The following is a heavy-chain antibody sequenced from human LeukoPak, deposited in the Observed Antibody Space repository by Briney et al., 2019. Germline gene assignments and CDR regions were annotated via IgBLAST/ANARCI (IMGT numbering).Heavy chain of an antibody. Sequence: ASVKVSCKASGYAFTAYYMHWVRQAPGQGLEWMGWINPNSGGTNYAQKFQVRVTMTRDTSISTAYMELSRLRSDDTAVYYCAREVGSGWYNIDYWGQGTLATVSS. J-gene: IGHJ4*02. CDR3: AREVGSGWYNIDY. V-gene: IGHV1-2*02. D-gene: IGHD6-19*01. CDR2: INPNSGGT. CDR1: GYAFTAYY.